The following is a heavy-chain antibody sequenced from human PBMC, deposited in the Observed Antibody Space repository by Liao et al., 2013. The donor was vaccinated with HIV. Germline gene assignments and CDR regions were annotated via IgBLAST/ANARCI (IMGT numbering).Heavy chain of an antibody. CDR3: ARVDVDAVYAIPECFDY. D-gene: IGHD2-8*01. J-gene: IGHJ4*02. V-gene: IGHV4-30-4*08. CDR1: GGSISSGDYY. Sequence: QVQLQESGPGLVKPSQTLSLTCTVSGGSISSGDYYWSWIRQPPGKGLEWIGYIYYSGSTYYTPSLKSRVSISVDTSKNQFSLKLSSVTAADTAVYYCARVDVDAVYAIPECFDYWGQGTLVTVSS. CDR2: IYYSGST.